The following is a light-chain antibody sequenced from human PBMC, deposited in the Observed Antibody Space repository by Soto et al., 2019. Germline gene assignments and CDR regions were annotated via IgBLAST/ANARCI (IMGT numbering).Light chain of an antibody. CDR2: KAS. CDR3: QHYNTFPLT. J-gene: IGKJ4*01. CDR1: QSISSW. Sequence: EIQMTQSPSTLSASVGDRITITCRASQSISSWLAWYQQKPGKAPKLLIYKASSLESGVPSRFSGSGSGTEFTLTISSLQPDDFATYYCQHYNTFPLTFGGGTKVDI. V-gene: IGKV1-5*03.